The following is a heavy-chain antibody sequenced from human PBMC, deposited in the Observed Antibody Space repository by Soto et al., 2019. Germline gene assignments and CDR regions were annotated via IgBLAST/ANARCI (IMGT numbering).Heavy chain of an antibody. CDR1: GGTFNNYA. V-gene: IGHV1-69*01. Sequence: QVQLVQSGAEVKKPGSSVKVSCKASGGTFNNYAISWVRQAPGQGLEWMGGIIPIIGTADYAHKLQGRLAISADESTGNTFMALSILRSEDTALYYCARGGVDVVATSAVDYWGQGTLVTVSS. CDR3: ARGGVDVVATSAVDY. D-gene: IGHD5-12*01. J-gene: IGHJ4*02. CDR2: IIPIIGTA.